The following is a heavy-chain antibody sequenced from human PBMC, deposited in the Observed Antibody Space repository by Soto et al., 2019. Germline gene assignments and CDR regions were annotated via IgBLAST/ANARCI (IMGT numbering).Heavy chain of an antibody. J-gene: IGHJ4*02. CDR2: IYYSGST. CDR3: ARAASNSSSWYRYYFDY. V-gene: IGHV4-59*01. CDR1: GGSISSYY. D-gene: IGHD6-13*01. Sequence: QVQLQESGPGLVKPSETLSLTCTVSGGSISSYYWSWIRQPPGKGLEWIGYIYYSGSTNYNPSLKSRVTISVDTSKNQFSLKLSSVTAADTAVYYCARAASNSSSWYRYYFDYWGQGTLVTVSS.